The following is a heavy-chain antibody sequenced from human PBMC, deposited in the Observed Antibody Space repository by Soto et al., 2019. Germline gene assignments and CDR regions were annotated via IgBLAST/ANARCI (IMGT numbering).Heavy chain of an antibody. CDR2: ISANDVGT. V-gene: IGHV3-23*01. Sequence: GGSLRLSCAASGFTFSSYSMTWVRQAPGKGLEWVSLISANDVGTYYAESVKTRFTISTDQSRNTVYLQMDSLRADDTAIYYCAKAKNDYNWDNRPPFDYWGQGTLVTVSS. J-gene: IGHJ4*02. D-gene: IGHD1-20*01. CDR3: AKAKNDYNWDNRPPFDY. CDR1: GFTFSSYS.